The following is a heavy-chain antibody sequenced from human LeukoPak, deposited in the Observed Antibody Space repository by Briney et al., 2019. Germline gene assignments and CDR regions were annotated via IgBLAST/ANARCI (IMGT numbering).Heavy chain of an antibody. CDR3: ARDPGAYSRSPIDS. CDR1: GFTFSSYS. CDR2: ISSSSSYI. D-gene: IGHD6-6*01. Sequence: PGGSLRLSCAASGFTFSSYSMNWVRQAPGKGLEWVSSISSSSSYIYYADSVKGRFTISRGNAKNSLYLQMNGLRAEDTAVYYCARDPGAYSRSPIDSWGQGTLVTVSS. V-gene: IGHV3-21*01. J-gene: IGHJ4*02.